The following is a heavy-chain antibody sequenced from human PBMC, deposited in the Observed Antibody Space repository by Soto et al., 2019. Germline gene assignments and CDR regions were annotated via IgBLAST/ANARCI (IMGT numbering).Heavy chain of an antibody. J-gene: IGHJ4*02. CDR3: ARSIVVVTALDY. V-gene: IGHV1-3*01. Sequence: GASVKVSCKASGGTFSSYAMHWVRQAPGQRLEWMGWINAGNGNTKYSQKFRGRVTITRDTSASTAYMELSSLRSEDTAVYYCARSIVVVTALDYWGQGTLVTVSS. D-gene: IGHD2-21*02. CDR2: INAGNGNT. CDR1: GGTFSSYA.